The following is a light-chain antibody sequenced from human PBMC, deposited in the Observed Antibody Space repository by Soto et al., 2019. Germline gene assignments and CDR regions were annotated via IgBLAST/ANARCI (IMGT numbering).Light chain of an antibody. Sequence: DIQMTQSPSTLSASVRDRVTVTCRASQTINNHLAWYQHKPGDAPRVLIYDASKLIRGVPSRFSGSGSGTEFTLTISSLQPDDFASYFCQQYNSYWTFGQGTKVDIK. CDR3: QQYNSYWT. CDR1: QTINNH. V-gene: IGKV1-5*01. J-gene: IGKJ1*01. CDR2: DAS.